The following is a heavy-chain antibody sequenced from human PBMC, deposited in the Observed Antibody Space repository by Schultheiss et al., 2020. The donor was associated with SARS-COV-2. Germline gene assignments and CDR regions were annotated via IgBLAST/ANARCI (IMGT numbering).Heavy chain of an antibody. CDR3: VRVVDTAMDYYYYYGMDV. J-gene: IGHJ6*02. CDR1: GGSISSSSYY. CDR2: IYHSGTT. D-gene: IGHD5-18*01. V-gene: IGHV4-39*07. Sequence: SETLSLTCAVSGGSISSSSYYWGWIRQPPGKGLEWIGSIYHSGTTNYNPSLKSRVTISVDTSKDQFSLRLTSVTAADTAVYYCVRVVDTAMDYYYYYGMDVWGQGTTVTVSS.